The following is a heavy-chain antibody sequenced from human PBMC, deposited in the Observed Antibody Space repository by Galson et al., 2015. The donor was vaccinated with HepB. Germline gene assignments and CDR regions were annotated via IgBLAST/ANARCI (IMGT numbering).Heavy chain of an antibody. V-gene: IGHV3-21*01. J-gene: IGHJ4*02. D-gene: IGHD2-21*01. CDR2: ISSSSSYI. Sequence: LRLSCAASGFTFSSYSMNWVRQAPGKGLEWVSSISSSSSYIYYADSVKGRFTISRDNAKNSLYLQMNSLRAEDTAVYYCARIAYCGGDCYIGYFDYWGQGTLVTVSS. CDR1: GFTFSSYS. CDR3: ARIAYCGGDCYIGYFDY.